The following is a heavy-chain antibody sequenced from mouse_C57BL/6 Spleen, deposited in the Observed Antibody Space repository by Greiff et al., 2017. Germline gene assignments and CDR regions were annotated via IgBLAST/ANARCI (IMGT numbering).Heavy chain of an antibody. CDR2: INPNNGGT. J-gene: IGHJ2*01. V-gene: IGHV1-26*01. D-gene: IGHD2-12*01. CDR3: ATAPLRRGGYFDY. CDR1: GYTFTDYY. Sequence: EVQLQQSGPELVKPGASVKISCKASGYTFTDYYMNWVKQSHGKSLEWIGDINPNNGGTSYNQKFKGKATLTVDKSSSTAYMELRSLTSEDSAVYYCATAPLRRGGYFDYWGQGTTLTVSS.